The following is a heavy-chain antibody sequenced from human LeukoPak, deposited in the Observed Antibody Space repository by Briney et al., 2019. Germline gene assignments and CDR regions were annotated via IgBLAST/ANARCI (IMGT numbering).Heavy chain of an antibody. J-gene: IGHJ3*02. CDR3: ARHVAAAGPYPYAFEI. D-gene: IGHD6-13*01. Sequence: PSQTLSLTCTVSGGSISSGSYYWSWIRQPAGKGLEWIGHIYTTGSISYNPSLKSRVTISLDTSKNQFSLKLRSVTAADTALCYCARHVAAAGPYPYAFEIWGQGTMVTVSS. CDR1: GGSISSGSYY. V-gene: IGHV4-61*09. CDR2: IYTTGSI.